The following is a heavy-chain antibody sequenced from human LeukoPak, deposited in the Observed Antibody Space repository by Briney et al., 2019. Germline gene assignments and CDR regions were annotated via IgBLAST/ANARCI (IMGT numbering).Heavy chain of an antibody. CDR1: GFTFSSYA. J-gene: IGHJ4*02. CDR2: IWYDGTNK. D-gene: IGHD2-21*02. CDR3: ARDRTAD. V-gene: IGHV3-33*01. Sequence: GGSLRLSCAASGFTFSSYAMHWVRQVPGKGLDWVAVIWYDGTNKYYADSVKGRFTISRDNPKNMLYLQMNRLRLDDTAVYYCARDRTADWGQGTLVIVSS.